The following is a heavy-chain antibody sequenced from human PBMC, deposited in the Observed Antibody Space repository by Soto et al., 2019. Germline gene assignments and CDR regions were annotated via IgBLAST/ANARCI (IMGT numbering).Heavy chain of an antibody. Sequence: PSETLSLTCAVYGGSFSGYYWSWIRQPPGKGLEWIGEINHSGSTNYNPSLKSRVTISVDTSKNQFSLKLSSVTAADTAVYYCAGCVVVVAATNYNWFDPWGQGTLVTVSS. CDR2: INHSGST. D-gene: IGHD2-15*01. J-gene: IGHJ5*02. CDR1: GGSFSGYY. CDR3: AGCVVVVAATNYNWFDP. V-gene: IGHV4-34*01.